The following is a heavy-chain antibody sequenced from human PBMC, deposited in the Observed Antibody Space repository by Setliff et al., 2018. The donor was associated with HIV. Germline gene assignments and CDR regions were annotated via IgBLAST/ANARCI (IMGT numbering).Heavy chain of an antibody. V-gene: IGHV4-39*01. Sequence: SETLSLTCTVSGDSASNSRYYWAWIRQPPGKGLEYIGSIHYDERTYYNPSLKSRVTISLDTSKNQFSLNLTSVTAADTAVYYCARWPPHRSSDYDQEYYFDYWGQGTLVTVSS. J-gene: IGHJ4*02. D-gene: IGHD3-22*01. CDR2: IHYDERT. CDR1: GDSASNSRYY. CDR3: ARWPPHRSSDYDQEYYFDY.